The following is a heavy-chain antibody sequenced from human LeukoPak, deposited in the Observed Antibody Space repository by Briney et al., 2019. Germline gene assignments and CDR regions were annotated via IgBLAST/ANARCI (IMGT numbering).Heavy chain of an antibody. D-gene: IGHD2-2*01. CDR1: GFTFSSYA. J-gene: IGHJ4*02. CDR2: ISGSGGST. CDR3: AKGSLYTSSFTY. V-gene: IGHV3-23*01. Sequence: GGSLRLSCAASGFTFSSYAMSWVRQAPGKGLEWVSAISGSGGSTYYADSVKGRFTISRDNSKNTPYLQMNSLRAEDTAVYYCAKGSLYTSSFTYWGQGTLVTVSS.